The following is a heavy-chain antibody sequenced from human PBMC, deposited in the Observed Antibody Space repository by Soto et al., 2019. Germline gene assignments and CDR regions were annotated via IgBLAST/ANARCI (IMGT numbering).Heavy chain of an antibody. CDR3: ARTLWIPFDY. CDR1: GGSFSGYY. Sequence: QVQLQQWGAGLLKPSETLSLTCAVYGGSFSGYYWSWIRPPPGKGLEWIGEINHSGSTNYNPSLKSRVTISVDTSKNQFSLKLSSVTAADTAVYYCARTLWIPFDYWGQGTLVTVSS. J-gene: IGHJ4*02. CDR2: INHSGST. V-gene: IGHV4-34*01. D-gene: IGHD5-12*01.